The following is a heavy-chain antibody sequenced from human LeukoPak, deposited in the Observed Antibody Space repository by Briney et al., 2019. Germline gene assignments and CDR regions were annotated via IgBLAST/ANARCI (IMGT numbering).Heavy chain of an antibody. CDR1: GGSFSSYY. Sequence: SETLSLTCAVYGGSFSSYYWSWIRQPPGKGLEWIGYIYYSGSTNYNPSLKSRVTISVDTSKNQFSLKLSSVTAAGTAVYYCARLVVVAATPGIVDAFDIWGQGTMVTVSS. CDR3: ARLVVVAATPGIVDAFDI. D-gene: IGHD2-15*01. V-gene: IGHV4-59*08. J-gene: IGHJ3*02. CDR2: IYYSGST.